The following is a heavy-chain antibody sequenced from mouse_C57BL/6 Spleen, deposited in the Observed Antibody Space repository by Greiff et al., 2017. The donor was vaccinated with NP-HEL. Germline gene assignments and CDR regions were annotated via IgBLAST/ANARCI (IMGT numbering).Heavy chain of an antibody. J-gene: IGHJ4*01. CDR2: INPSSGST. CDR1: GYTFTSYW. CDR3: ARGDSSSRYYYAMDY. V-gene: IGHV1-7*01. Sequence: QVQLQQSGAELVKPGASVKLSCKASGYTFTSYWMHWVKQRPGQGLEWIGYINPSSGSTKYNQKFKDKATLTADKSSSTAYMQLSSLTYEDSEVYYCARGDSSSRYYYAMDYWGQGTSVTVSS. D-gene: IGHD1-1*01.